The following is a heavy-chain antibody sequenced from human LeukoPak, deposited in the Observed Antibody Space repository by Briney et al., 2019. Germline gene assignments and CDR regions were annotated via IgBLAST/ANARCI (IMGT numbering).Heavy chain of an antibody. CDR2: ISAYSGNT. D-gene: IGHD4-17*01. CDR3: ARDRDYGDYNTQDLFVY. V-gene: IGHV1-18*01. Sequence: ASVKVSCKASGYPFSNFGFSWVRQAPGQGLEWMGWISAYSGNTNYAQRLQGRVTMTTDTSTSTAYMELRSLRSDDTAVYYCARDRDYGDYNTQDLFVYWGQGTLVTVSS. CDR1: GYPFSNFG. J-gene: IGHJ4*02.